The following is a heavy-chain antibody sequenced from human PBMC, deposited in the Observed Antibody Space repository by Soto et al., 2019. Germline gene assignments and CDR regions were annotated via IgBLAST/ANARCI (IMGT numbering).Heavy chain of an antibody. J-gene: IGHJ6*02. CDR2: VSHDGRKT. CDR1: GFIFRNNG. Sequence: QVQLVESGGGEVQPGTSLRLSCIASGFIFRNNGMHWVRQAPGKGLEWVALVSHDGRKTFYADSVKGRLTIYRDNSKNTVYLHMNNLRPEDTAVYRCARDLRQGASGATVYGMDVWGQGTTVTVSS. CDR3: ARDLRQGASGATVYGMDV. D-gene: IGHD7-27*01. V-gene: IGHV3-30*03.